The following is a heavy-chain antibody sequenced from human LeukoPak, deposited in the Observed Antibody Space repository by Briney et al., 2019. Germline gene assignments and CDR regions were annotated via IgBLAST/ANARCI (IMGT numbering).Heavy chain of an antibody. V-gene: IGHV3-21*06. Sequence: PGGSLRLSCAASGFTFSSYTMNWVRQAPGKGLEWVSSISSSSSYMYYADSVKGRFTISRDNAKNSLYLQMNSLRAEDTAVYYCARDRDVPAIVMDVWVQGTTVTVSS. D-gene: IGHD3-16*02. CDR1: GFTFSSYT. CDR3: ARDRDVPAIVMDV. J-gene: IGHJ6*02. CDR2: ISSSSSYM.